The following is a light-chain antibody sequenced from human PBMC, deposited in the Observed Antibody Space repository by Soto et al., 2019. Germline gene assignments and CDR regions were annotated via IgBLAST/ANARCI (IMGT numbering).Light chain of an antibody. CDR2: AAS. J-gene: IGKJ1*01. Sequence: DIQMPQSPSSLSASVGARFPITGRASPGIRRYLNWYQHKSGKAPKLLIYAASGLHSGVPSRFSGSGSGTDFTLTISSLQPEDFATYYCQESYVTPWTFGQGTKVDIK. V-gene: IGKV1-39*01. CDR3: QESYVTPWT. CDR1: PGIRRY.